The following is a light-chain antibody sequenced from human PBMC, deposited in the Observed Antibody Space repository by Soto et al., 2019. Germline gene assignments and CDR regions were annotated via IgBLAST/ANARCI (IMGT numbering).Light chain of an antibody. CDR2: GTS. V-gene: IGKV3-20*01. J-gene: IGKJ1*01. CDR1: QSVDSDY. Sequence: DIVLTQSPGSLSLSPGDRATLSCRASQSVDSDYLSWFQQRPGQAPRLLIYGTSNRATGIPDRFSGSGSGTDFTIIISRLEPEDIAVYYCQQYGQTFGQGTRVEIK. CDR3: QQYGQT.